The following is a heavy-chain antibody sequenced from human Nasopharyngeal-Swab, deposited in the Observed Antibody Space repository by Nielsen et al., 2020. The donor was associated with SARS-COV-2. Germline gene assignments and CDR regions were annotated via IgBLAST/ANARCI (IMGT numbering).Heavy chain of an antibody. CDR3: ARVRADYGGNSDEPSMDV. CDR2: ISGSGGST. J-gene: IGHJ6*02. D-gene: IGHD4-23*01. Sequence: VRQMPGKGLEWVSAISGSGGSTYYADSVKGRFTISRDNAKNSLYLQVNSLRAEDTAVYYCARVRADYGGNSDEPSMDVWGQGTTVTVSS. V-gene: IGHV3-21*01.